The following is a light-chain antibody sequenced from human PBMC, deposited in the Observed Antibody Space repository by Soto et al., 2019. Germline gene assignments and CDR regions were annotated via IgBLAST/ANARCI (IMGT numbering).Light chain of an antibody. CDR2: ATS. CDR1: QSITRY. CDR3: QQSYSVPRT. Sequence: DFQMTQSPSSLSASVGDRVNITCRASQSITRYLNWYQQKPGKAPNLLIYATSNLQTGVPLRFSGSGFGTDFTLTINNLHPEDFATYYCQQSYSVPRTFGGGTKVEI. V-gene: IGKV1-39*01. J-gene: IGKJ4*01.